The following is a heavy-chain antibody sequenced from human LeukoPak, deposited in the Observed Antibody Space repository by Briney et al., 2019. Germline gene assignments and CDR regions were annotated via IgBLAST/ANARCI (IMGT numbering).Heavy chain of an antibody. Sequence: SETLSLTCAVSGYSISSGYYWGWIRHPPGKGLEWIGSIYHSGSTYYNPSLKSRVTISVDTSKNQFSLKLSSVTAADTAVYYCARQRDSSSNAHFGYWGQGTLVTVSS. V-gene: IGHV4-38-2*01. CDR2: IYHSGST. J-gene: IGHJ4*02. D-gene: IGHD6-13*01. CDR3: ARQRDSSSNAHFGY. CDR1: GYSISSGYY.